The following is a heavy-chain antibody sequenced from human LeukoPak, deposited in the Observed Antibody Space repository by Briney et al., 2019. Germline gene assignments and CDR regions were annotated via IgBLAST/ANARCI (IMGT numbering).Heavy chain of an antibody. Sequence: GASVKVSCKASGYSFVSYGINWVRQAPGQGLEWMGRINPNSGGSNYAQKFQGRVTMTRDTSISTAYMELSRLRSDDTAVYYCARYITVGATYQHFDYWGQGTLVTVSS. V-gene: IGHV1-2*06. CDR3: ARYITVGATYQHFDY. D-gene: IGHD1-26*01. J-gene: IGHJ4*02. CDR1: GYSFVSYG. CDR2: INPNSGGS.